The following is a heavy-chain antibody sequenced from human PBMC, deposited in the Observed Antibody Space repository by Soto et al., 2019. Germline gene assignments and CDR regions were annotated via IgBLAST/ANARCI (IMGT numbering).Heavy chain of an antibody. V-gene: IGHV1-18*04. CDR1: GYTFTSYG. Sequence: ASVKVSFKASGYTFTSYGISWLRQAPGQGLEWMGWISAYNGNTNYAQKLQGRVTMTTDTSTSTAYMELRSLRSDDTAVYYCARSPLGTVVVVAVPLADIWGQGTMVTVSS. J-gene: IGHJ3*02. CDR3: ARSPLGTVVVVAVPLADI. CDR2: ISAYNGNT. D-gene: IGHD2-15*01.